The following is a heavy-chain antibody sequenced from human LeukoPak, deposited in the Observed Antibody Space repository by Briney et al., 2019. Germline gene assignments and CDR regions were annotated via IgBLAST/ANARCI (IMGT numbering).Heavy chain of an antibody. J-gene: IGHJ4*02. CDR1: GYTFTGYY. CDR3: ARLSVSSWYPYLDY. V-gene: IGHV1-2*02. CDR2: INPNSGGT. D-gene: IGHD6-13*01. Sequence: GASVKFSCKASGYTFTGYYMHWVRHSPEQGLEWMGWINPNSGGTNYAQKFQGRVTMTRDTSISTAYMELNRLRSDDTAVYYCARLSVSSWYPYLDYWGQGSLVTVSS.